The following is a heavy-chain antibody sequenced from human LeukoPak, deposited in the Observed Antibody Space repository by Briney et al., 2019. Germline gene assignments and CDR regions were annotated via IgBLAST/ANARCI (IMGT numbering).Heavy chain of an antibody. D-gene: IGHD4-17*01. J-gene: IGHJ6*02. Sequence: SETLSLTCTVSGGSISSSSYYWSWIRQPPGKGLEWIGYMYYSGSTNYNPSLKSRVTILIDTSRNQFSLKLSSVTAADTAVYYCARESVTTGYGMDVWGQGTTVTVSS. CDR1: GGSISSSSYY. CDR2: MYYSGST. V-gene: IGHV4-61*01. CDR3: ARESVTTGYGMDV.